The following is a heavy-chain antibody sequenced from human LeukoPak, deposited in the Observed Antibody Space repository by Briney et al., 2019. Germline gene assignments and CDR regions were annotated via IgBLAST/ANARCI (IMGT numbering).Heavy chain of an antibody. J-gene: IGHJ4*02. CDR3: ARGDSGSYSSHFDY. V-gene: IGHV1-8*01. D-gene: IGHD1-26*01. CDR1: GYTFTSYD. CDR2: MNPNSGNT. Sequence: ASVKVSCKASGYTFTSYDINWVRQATGQGLGWMGWMNPNSGNTGYAQKFQGRVTMTRNTSISTAYMELSSLRSEDTAVYYCARGDSGSYSSHFDYWGQGTLVTVSS.